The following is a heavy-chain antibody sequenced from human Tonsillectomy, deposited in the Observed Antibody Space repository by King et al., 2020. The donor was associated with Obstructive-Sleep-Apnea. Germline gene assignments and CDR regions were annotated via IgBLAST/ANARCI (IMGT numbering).Heavy chain of an antibody. V-gene: IGHV4-4*07. CDR1: GGSISNYY. J-gene: IGHJ4*02. Sequence: QLQESGPGLVKPSETLSLTCTVSGGSISNYYWSWIRQPAGKGLVWIGRIYTSGSTNYKHSLKSRVTLSVDTSKNPFALKLTSVTAADTAVYYCARLQYYYDSSGYYHYFDYWGQGTLVTVSS. D-gene: IGHD3-22*01. CDR2: IYTSGST. CDR3: ARLQYYYDSSGYYHYFDY.